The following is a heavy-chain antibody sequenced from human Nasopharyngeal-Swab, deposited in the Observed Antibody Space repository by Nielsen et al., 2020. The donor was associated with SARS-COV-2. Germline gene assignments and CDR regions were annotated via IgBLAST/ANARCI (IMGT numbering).Heavy chain of an antibody. V-gene: IGHV3-7*01. J-gene: IGHJ4*02. CDR2: IKQDGGEK. CDR1: GFTFSSYW. CDR3: VRDVIATVTTPPDY. Sequence: GESLKISCAASGFTFSSYWMSWVRQAPGKGLEWGANIKQDGGEKNYVDSVKGRFTISRDNAKNSLYLQMNTLRAEDTAVYYCVRDVIATVTTPPDYWGQGTLVTVSS. D-gene: IGHD4-17*01.